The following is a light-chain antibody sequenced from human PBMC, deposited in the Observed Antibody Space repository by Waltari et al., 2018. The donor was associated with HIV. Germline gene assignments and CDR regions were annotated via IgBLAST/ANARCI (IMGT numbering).Light chain of an antibody. CDR1: SSDVGAYNY. CDR2: DVT. V-gene: IGLV2-8*01. Sequence: QSALAQPPSASGSAGQSVTISCTGTSSDVGAYNYVSWSQQHPGKSPKLIIYDVTKLPTGVPDRFSGSKSGNTASLTVSGLQGEDEADYYCSSYADSDTPVVFGGGTKLTVL. J-gene: IGLJ2*01. CDR3: SSYADSDTPVV.